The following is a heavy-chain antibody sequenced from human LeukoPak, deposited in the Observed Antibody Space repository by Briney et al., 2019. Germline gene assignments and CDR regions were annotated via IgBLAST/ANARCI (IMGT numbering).Heavy chain of an antibody. D-gene: IGHD3-3*01. CDR1: GYSISSGYY. J-gene: IGHJ4*02. Sequence: SETLSLTCTVSGYSISSGYYWGWIRQPPGKGLEWIGSIYHSGSTYYNPSLKSRVTISVDTSKNQFSLKLSPVTAADTAVYYCARAEITIFGVVIITPWAYWGQGTLVTVSS. CDR2: IYHSGST. CDR3: ARAEITIFGVVIITPWAY. V-gene: IGHV4-38-2*02.